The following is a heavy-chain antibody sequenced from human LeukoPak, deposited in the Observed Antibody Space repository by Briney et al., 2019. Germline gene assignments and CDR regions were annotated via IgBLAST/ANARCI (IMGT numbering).Heavy chain of an antibody. V-gene: IGHV5-51*01. CDR2: IYPGDSDL. D-gene: IGHD5-12*01. Sequence: ETLSLTCTVSGYSISSGYYWGWIRQPPGNGLEWMGIIYPGDSDLRYSPSFQGQVTISADKSISTAYLQWSSLKASDTAMYYCARGGYSGRMSPWGQGTLVTVSS. CDR1: GYSISSGYY. CDR3: ARGGYSGRMSP. J-gene: IGHJ4*02.